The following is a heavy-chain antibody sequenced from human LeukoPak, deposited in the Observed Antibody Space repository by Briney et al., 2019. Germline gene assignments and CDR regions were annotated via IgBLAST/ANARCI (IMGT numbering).Heavy chain of an antibody. CDR1: GFTFSNYW. D-gene: IGHD3-9*01. CDR2: IKGDGSHT. CDR3: VRDWDHFDFDS. V-gene: IGHV3-74*01. J-gene: IGHJ5*01. Sequence: GGSLRLSCAASGFTFSNYWMHWVRQAPGKGLVWVSRIKGDGSHTIYADSVKGRFTISRDNAKNMLYLQMKSLRAKDTAVYYCVRDWDHFDFDSWGLGTLVTVSS.